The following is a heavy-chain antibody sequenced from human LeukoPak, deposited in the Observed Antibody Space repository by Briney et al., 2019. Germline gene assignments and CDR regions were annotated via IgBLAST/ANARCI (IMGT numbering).Heavy chain of an antibody. V-gene: IGHV3-7*01. CDR1: GFTFSSYA. J-gene: IGHJ4*02. CDR3: ATRGYSYGRLFDY. D-gene: IGHD5-18*01. Sequence: GGSLRLSCAASGFTFSSYAMSWVRQAPGKGLEWVANIKQDGSEKYYVDSVKGRFTISRDNAKNSLYLQMNGLRAEDTAVYYCATRGYSYGRLFDYWGQGTLVTVSS. CDR2: IKQDGSEK.